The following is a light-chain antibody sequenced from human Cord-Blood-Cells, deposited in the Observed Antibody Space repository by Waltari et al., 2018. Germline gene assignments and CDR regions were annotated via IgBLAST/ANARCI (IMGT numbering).Light chain of an antibody. CDR1: QSISSY. CDR3: QQSYSTPRT. V-gene: IGKV1-39*01. J-gene: IGKJ4*01. Sequence: DIQMTQSPSSLSASVGDRVTITCRASQSISSYLNWYQQKPGKAPKLLIYAASSLQSGVPSRFSGSGSGTEFTLNNSSLQPADFATYDCQQSYSTPRTFGGGTKVEIK. CDR2: AAS.